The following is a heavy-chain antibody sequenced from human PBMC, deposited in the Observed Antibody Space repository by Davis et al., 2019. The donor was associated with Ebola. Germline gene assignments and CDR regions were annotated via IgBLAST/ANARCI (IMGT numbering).Heavy chain of an antibody. CDR1: GFTFDNYA. D-gene: IGHD3-22*01. J-gene: IGHJ4*02. V-gene: IGHV3-23*01. CDR3: AKGSSGSRPYYFDY. CDR2: ITDHADDT. Sequence: GGSLRLSCAASGFTFDNYAMSWVRQAPGKGLEWVSAITDHADDTFVADSVKGRFTISRDNSMTTLYLQMHSLTVEDTAIYFCAKGSSGSRPYYFDYWGQGVLVAVSS.